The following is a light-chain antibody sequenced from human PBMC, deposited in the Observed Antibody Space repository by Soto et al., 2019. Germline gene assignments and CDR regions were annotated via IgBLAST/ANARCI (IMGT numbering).Light chain of an antibody. J-gene: IGKJ1*01. CDR1: QSVSSY. CDR3: QHYGRSGT. Sequence: EIVLTQPPATLSLSPGERATLSCRASQSVSSYLAWYQQKPGQAPRLLIYDASNRATGIPARFSGSGSGTDFTLTISSLEPEDLAVYYCQHYGRSGTFGQGTKVDIK. CDR2: DAS. V-gene: IGKV3-11*01.